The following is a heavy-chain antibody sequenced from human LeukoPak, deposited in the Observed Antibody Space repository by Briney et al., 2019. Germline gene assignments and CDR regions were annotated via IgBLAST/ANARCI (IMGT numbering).Heavy chain of an antibody. CDR2: IYYSGST. CDR3: AREDDSSGYFDY. Sequence: SQTLSLTCTVSGGSISSGDYYWSWIRQPPGKGLEWIGYIYYSGSTYYNPSLKSRVTISVDTSKNQFSLKLSPVTAAGTAVYYCAREDDSSGYFDYWGQGTLVTVSS. D-gene: IGHD3-22*01. CDR1: GGSISSGDYY. V-gene: IGHV4-30-4*08. J-gene: IGHJ4*02.